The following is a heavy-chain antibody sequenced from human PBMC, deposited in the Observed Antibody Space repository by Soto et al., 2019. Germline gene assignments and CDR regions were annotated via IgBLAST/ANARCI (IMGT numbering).Heavy chain of an antibody. CDR3: ARDQSRGERYYYFGMDV. CDR2: INSDGSRT. J-gene: IGHJ6*02. V-gene: IGHV3-74*01. Sequence: PGGSLRLSCAASGRGFTFSSYWMYWVRQAPGKGLVWVSRINSDGSRTNYADSVKGRFTISRDDSKNTLYLQMNSLRAEDTAVHYCARDQSRGERYYYFGMDVWGQGTKVTVSS. CDR1: GRGFTFSSYW. D-gene: IGHD3-10*01.